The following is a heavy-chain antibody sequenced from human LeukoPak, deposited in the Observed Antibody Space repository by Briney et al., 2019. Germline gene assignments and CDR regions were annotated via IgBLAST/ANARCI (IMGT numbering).Heavy chain of an antibody. Sequence: PSETLSLTCAVSGVSINSHYWGWIRQPPGKGLQWIGDIYYTGKINYNPSLKSRVTVTLDTSKDHLSLNLTSVLAADTAIYYCVRRDTGWNYFDYWGQGILVTVSS. CDR3: VRRDTGWNYFDY. D-gene: IGHD6-19*01. CDR2: IYYTGKI. V-gene: IGHV4-59*08. CDR1: GVSINSHY. J-gene: IGHJ4*02.